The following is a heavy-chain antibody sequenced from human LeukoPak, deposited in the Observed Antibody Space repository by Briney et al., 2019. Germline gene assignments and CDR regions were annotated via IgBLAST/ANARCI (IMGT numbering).Heavy chain of an antibody. D-gene: IGHD2-15*01. V-gene: IGHV1-8*01. Sequence: ASVKVSCKASGYTFTSYDINWVRQATGQGLEWMGWMNPNSGNTGYAQKFQGRVTMTRNTSISTAYMELSSLRSEDTAVYYCARAGCSGGSCSDVATNCGQGTLGTVSS. CDR3: ARAGCSGGSCSDVATN. J-gene: IGHJ4*02. CDR2: MNPNSGNT. CDR1: GYTFTSYD.